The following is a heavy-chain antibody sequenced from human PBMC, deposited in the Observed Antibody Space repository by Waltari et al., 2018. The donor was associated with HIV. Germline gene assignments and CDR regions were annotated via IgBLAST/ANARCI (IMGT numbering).Heavy chain of an antibody. J-gene: IGHJ5*02. CDR2: IIPILGIA. V-gene: IGHV1-69*02. Sequence: QVQLVQSGAEVKMPGSSVKVSCKASGGTFSSYTISWVRQAPGQGLEWMGRIIPILGIANYAQKFQGRVTITADKSTSTVYMELSSLRSEDTAVYYCASLPYCSGGSCYESNWFDPWGQGTLVTVSS. CDR3: ASLPYCSGGSCYESNWFDP. CDR1: GGTFSSYT. D-gene: IGHD2-15*01.